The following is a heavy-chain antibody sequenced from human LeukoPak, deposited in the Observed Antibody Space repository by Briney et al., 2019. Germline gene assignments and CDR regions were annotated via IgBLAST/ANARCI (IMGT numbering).Heavy chain of an antibody. J-gene: IGHJ3*02. CDR2: ISHSGST. V-gene: IGHV4-38-2*01. CDR3: VRGYQLLPDAFDI. Sequence: SETLSLTCAVSGYSISTGYFWAWIRQSPGKGLEWIGSISHSGSTYSKSSLKSRVIISVDTSNNQFSLKLTSVTAADTAVYYCVRGYQLLPDAFDIWGQGTMVTVSS. D-gene: IGHD2-2*01. CDR1: GYSISTGYF.